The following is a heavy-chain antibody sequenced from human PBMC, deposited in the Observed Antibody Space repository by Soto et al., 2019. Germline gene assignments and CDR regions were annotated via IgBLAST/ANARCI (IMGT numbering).Heavy chain of an antibody. CDR3: AHRRGSRRWYEGFYP. J-gene: IGHJ5*02. Sequence: QITLKESGPPLVKPTQTLTLTCTFSGFSLSTSGVGVGWIRQPPGKALEWLGIIYWDDDKRYSPSLKSRLTITKHTSKNQVVLTMTHMDPVDTATYYCAHRRGSRRWYEGFYPWGQGTLVTVSS. V-gene: IGHV2-5*02. CDR1: GFSLSTSGVG. CDR2: IYWDDDK. D-gene: IGHD6-19*01.